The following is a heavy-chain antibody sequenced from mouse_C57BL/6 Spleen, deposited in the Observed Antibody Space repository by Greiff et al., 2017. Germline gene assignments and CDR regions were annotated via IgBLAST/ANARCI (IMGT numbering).Heavy chain of an antibody. D-gene: IGHD1-1*01. CDR2: IYPGDGDT. V-gene: IGHV1-82*01. CDR1: GYAFSSSW. CDR3: ARDLTTVVASPFAY. Sequence: QVQLQQSGPELVKPGASVKISCKASGYAFSSSWMNWVKQRPGKGLEWIGRIYPGDGDTNYNGKFKGKATLTADKSSSTAYMQLSSLTSEDSAVYFCARDLTTVVASPFAYWGQGTLVTVSA. J-gene: IGHJ3*01.